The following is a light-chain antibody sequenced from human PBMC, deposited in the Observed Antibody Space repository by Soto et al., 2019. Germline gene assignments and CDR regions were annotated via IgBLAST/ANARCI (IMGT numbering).Light chain of an antibody. J-gene: IGLJ2*01. CDR2: EVS. CDR3: SSYAGSNNLVV. V-gene: IGLV2-8*01. Sequence: QSVLTQPPSASGSPGQSVTISCTGISSDVGGYNYVSWYQQHPGKAPKLMIYEVSKRPSGVADRFSGSKSGNTASLTVSGLQAEDEADYYCSSYAGSNNLVVFGGGTKLTVL. CDR1: SSDVGGYNY.